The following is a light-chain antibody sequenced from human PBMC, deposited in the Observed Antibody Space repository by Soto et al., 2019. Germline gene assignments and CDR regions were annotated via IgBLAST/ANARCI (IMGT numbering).Light chain of an antibody. V-gene: IGKV1-33*01. CDR2: DAS. Sequence: DIQMTQSPSSLSASVGDRVTITCQASQDISNYLNWYQQKPGKAPKLLIYDASNLETGVPSRFSGSGSGTDFTSPISSLQPEDIATYYRQKYDNLPPGTSGQGTKLEIK. CDR3: QKYDNLPPGT. CDR1: QDISNY. J-gene: IGKJ2*01.